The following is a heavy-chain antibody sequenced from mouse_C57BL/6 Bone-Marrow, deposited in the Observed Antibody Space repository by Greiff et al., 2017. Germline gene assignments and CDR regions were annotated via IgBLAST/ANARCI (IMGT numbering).Heavy chain of an antibody. CDR1: GYTFTCYW. V-gene: IGHV1-64*01. CDR2: IHPNSGST. CDR3: ASLGDD. J-gene: IGHJ2*01. Sequence: QVQLQQPGAELVKPGASVKLSCKASGYTFTCYWMHWVKQRPGQGLVWIGMIHPNSGSTNYNAKFKSKATLTVDKTSSTAYMQLSSLTSKDSAVYYCASLGDDWGQGTTLTVSS.